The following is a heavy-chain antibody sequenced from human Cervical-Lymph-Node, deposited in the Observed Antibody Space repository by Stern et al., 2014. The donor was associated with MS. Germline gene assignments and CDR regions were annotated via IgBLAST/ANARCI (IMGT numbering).Heavy chain of an antibody. Sequence: QVQLQESGPGLVRPSQTLSLTCTVSSDSMSSIRSGNYYWTWIRQSAGKGLAWIGRTSTSGTTSYNPSLNSRVTISIATSKNQFSLKMTSVTAADTAVYYCADGSSGWVLVDWGRGTLVIVSS. D-gene: IGHD6-19*01. CDR2: TSTSGTT. V-gene: IGHV4-61*02. J-gene: IGHJ4*02. CDR1: SDSMSSIRSGNYY. CDR3: ADGSSGWVLVD.